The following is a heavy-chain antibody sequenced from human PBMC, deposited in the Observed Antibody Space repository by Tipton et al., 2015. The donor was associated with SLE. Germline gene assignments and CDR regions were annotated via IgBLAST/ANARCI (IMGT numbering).Heavy chain of an antibody. V-gene: IGHV3-33*03. CDR1: GVGFSNYG. J-gene: IGHJ4*02. D-gene: IGHD3-10*01. Sequence: SGVGFSNYGMHWVRQAPGKGLEWVAVIWYDGRRKFYADSVKGRFTISRDNSKNTLYLQMDSLRAEDTAVYYCARGRPPDYWGQGTLVTVSS. CDR2: IWYDGRRK. CDR3: ARGRPPDY.